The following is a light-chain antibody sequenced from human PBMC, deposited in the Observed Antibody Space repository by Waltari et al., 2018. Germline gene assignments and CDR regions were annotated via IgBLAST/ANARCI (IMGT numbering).Light chain of an antibody. V-gene: IGKV4-1*01. CDR1: QSVLYSGNNKNY. Sequence: DIVMNQSPDSLAVSLGERATIHCQSSQSVLYSGNNKNYLAWYQQKPGQPPKLLLSWALTRGAGVPDRFSGSGSGTDFTLTISSLQAEDVALYYCHQYSSTPYTFGQGTKLEIK. CDR2: WAL. CDR3: HQYSSTPYT. J-gene: IGKJ2*01.